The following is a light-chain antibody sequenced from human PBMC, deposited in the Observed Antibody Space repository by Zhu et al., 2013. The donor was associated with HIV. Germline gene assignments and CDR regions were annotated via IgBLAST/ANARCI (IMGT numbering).Light chain of an antibody. CDR1: SSNIGRNT. CDR3: AAWDDRLKGLT. V-gene: IGLV1-44*01. J-gene: IGLJ2*01. Sequence: QSVLTQPPSASATPGQRVTISCSGSSSNIGRNTVNWYQQFPGTAPKFLMFSNSERPSGVPDRFSGSKSGTSASLAISGLQSEDEADYYCAAWDDRLKGLTLGGGTKVTVL. CDR2: SNS.